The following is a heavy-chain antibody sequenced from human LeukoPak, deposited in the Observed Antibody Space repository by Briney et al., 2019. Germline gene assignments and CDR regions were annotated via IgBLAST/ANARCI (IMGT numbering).Heavy chain of an antibody. CDR2: INWNGGST. J-gene: IGHJ6*03. V-gene: IGHV3-20*04. D-gene: IGHD3-16*01. Sequence: GGSLRLSCAASGFTFDDYGMSWVRQAPGKGLEWVSGINWNGGSTGYADSVKGRFTISRDNAKNSLYLQMNSLRAEDTALYYCARDGGGSYYYYYMDVWGKGTTVTVSS. CDR1: GFTFDDYG. CDR3: ARDGGGSYYYYYMDV.